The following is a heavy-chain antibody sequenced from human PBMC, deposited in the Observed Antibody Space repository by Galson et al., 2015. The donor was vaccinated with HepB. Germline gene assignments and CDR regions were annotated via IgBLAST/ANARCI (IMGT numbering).Heavy chain of an antibody. D-gene: IGHD2-15*01. J-gene: IGHJ4*02. CDR1: FVSFSGYY. V-gene: IGHV4-34*01. CDR2: INHSGST. Sequence: ETLSLTCAVYFVSFSGYYWSWIRQPPGKGLEWIGEINHSGSTNYNPSLKSRVTISVDTSKNQFSLKLSSVTAADTAVYYCARGDQRYCSGGSCYSGAHRYWGQGTLVTVSS. CDR3: ARGDQRYCSGGSCYSGAHRY.